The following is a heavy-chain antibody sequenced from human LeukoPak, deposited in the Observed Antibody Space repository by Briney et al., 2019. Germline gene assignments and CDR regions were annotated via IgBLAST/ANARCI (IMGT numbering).Heavy chain of an antibody. Sequence: GGSLRLSCVASGFTFSRYWVSWVRQAPGKGLEWVAKIEQDGSGEYYLDSVKGRFTISRDNAKNSLYLQMNSLRADDTAVYFCTTGYSSGWYNEANYWGQGTLVTVSS. J-gene: IGHJ4*02. D-gene: IGHD6-19*01. CDR3: TTGYSSGWYNEANY. CDR1: GFTFSRYW. V-gene: IGHV3-7*01. CDR2: IEQDGSGE.